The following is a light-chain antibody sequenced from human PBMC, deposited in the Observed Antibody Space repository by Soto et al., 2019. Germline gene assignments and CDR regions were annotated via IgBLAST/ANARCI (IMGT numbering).Light chain of an antibody. V-gene: IGLV2-14*01. CDR3: SSYPSSTTVV. Sequence: QSALTQPASVSGSPGQSITISCTGTSSDVGGYNYVSWYQQHPGKAPKLMIYDVSNRPSRVSNRFSGSKSGNTASLTISGLQAEDEANYYCSSYPSSTTVVFGGVTKLTVL. CDR2: DVS. CDR1: SSDVGGYNY. J-gene: IGLJ2*01.